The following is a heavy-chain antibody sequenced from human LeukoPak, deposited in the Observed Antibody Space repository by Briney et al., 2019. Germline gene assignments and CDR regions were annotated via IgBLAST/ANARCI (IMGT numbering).Heavy chain of an antibody. CDR2: IFPGDSDT. V-gene: IGHV5-51*01. J-gene: IGHJ4*02. CDR3: ARRGRGGGSFDY. D-gene: IGHD3-16*01. CDR1: GYSFTTFW. Sequence: GESLKISCKGYGYSFTTFWIGWVRQMPGKGLEWMGIIFPGDSDTRYSPSFQGQVTVSADKSTSTAYLQWSSLKASDTAVYYCARRGRGGGSFDYWGQGTLVTVSS.